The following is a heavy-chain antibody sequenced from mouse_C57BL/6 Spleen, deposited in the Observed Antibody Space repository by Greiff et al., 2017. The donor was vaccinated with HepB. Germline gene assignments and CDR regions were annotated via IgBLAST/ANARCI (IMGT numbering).Heavy chain of an antibody. J-gene: IGHJ1*03. CDR2: INPNNGGT. D-gene: IGHD1-1*01. CDR3: ARTEVLRYP. CDR1: GYTFTDYY. V-gene: IGHV1-26*01. Sequence: EVQLQQSGPELVKPGASVKISCKASGYTFTDYYMNWVKQSHGKSLEWIGDINPNNGGTSYNQKFKGKATLTVDKSSSTAYMELRSLTSEDSAVYYCARTEVLRYPWGTGTTVTVSS.